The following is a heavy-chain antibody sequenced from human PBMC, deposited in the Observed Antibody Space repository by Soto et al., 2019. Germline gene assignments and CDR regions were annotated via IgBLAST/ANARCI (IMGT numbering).Heavy chain of an antibody. CDR2: INTDGSKT. Sequence: GGSLRLSCAASGFTFSDYWMYWVRQIPGKGLVWVSHINTDGSKTEHADSVTGRFTISRDNAKNTLYLQMTSLRAEDTAVYYCAKVPYFDFWSGYPPQYFDYWGRGTLVTVSS. V-gene: IGHV3-74*03. D-gene: IGHD3-3*01. CDR1: GFTFSDYW. CDR3: AKVPYFDFWSGYPPQYFDY. J-gene: IGHJ4*02.